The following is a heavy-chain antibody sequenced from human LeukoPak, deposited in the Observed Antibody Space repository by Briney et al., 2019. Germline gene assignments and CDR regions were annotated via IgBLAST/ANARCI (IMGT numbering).Heavy chain of an antibody. CDR1: GGTFSSFA. Sequence: GASVKVSCKASGGTFSSFAISWVRQAPGQGLEWMGRIIPILGIANYAQKFQGRVTITADKSTSTAYMELSSLRSEDTAVYYCARAIWFGELLAPFDYWGQGTLVTVSS. J-gene: IGHJ4*02. D-gene: IGHD3-10*01. V-gene: IGHV1-69*04. CDR3: ARAIWFGELLAPFDY. CDR2: IIPILGIA.